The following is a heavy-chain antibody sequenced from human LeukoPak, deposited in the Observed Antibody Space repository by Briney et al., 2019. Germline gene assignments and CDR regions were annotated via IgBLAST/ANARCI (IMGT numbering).Heavy chain of an antibody. D-gene: IGHD4-17*01. V-gene: IGHV1-18*01. CDR1: GYTFTSYG. J-gene: IGHJ5*02. CDR2: ISAYNGNT. CDR3: ARTRRTYGAMYNCFDP. Sequence: ASVKVSCKASGYTFTSYGISWVRQAPGQGLEWMGWISAYNGNTNYAQKLQGRVTMTTDTSTSTAYMELRSLRSDDTAVYYCARTRRTYGAMYNCFDPWGQGTLVTVSS.